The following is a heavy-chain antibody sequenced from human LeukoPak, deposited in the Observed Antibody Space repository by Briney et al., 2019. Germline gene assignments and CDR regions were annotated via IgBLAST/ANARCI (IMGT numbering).Heavy chain of an antibody. CDR1: GYTFTGYY. V-gene: IGHV1-2*02. Sequence: AASVKVSCKASGYTFTGYYLHWVRQAPGQGLEWMGWINPDSGGTNYAQKFQGRVTMTRDTSISTAYMELSRLRSDDTAVYYCASGPPSTMIVGVYYFDYWGQGTLVTVSS. CDR3: ASGPPSTMIVGVYYFDY. J-gene: IGHJ4*02. CDR2: INPDSGGT. D-gene: IGHD3-22*01.